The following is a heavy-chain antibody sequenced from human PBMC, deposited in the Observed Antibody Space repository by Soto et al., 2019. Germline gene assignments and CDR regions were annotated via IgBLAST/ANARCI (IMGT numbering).Heavy chain of an antibody. V-gene: IGHV3-74*01. Sequence: GGSLRLSCAASGFTFSSFRMYWVRQGPGKGLVWVSHINGDGSSTTYADSVKGRFTISRDNAKNTAYLQMSSLRAEDTAVYYCAKGGAYGSVDYWGQGTLVTVSS. CDR3: AKGGAYGSVDY. CDR2: INGDGSST. D-gene: IGHD3-10*01. J-gene: IGHJ4*02. CDR1: GFTFSSFR.